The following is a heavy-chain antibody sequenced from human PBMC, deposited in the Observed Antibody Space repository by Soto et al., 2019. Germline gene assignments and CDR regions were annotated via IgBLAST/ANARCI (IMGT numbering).Heavy chain of an antibody. Sequence: SETLSLTCTVSVVSVSSGSNYWSWIRQPPGKGLEWIGYIYSTGNTNYNPALKSRVTVSVDTSTNQFSLKLTSVTAADTAVYYCARGSRRPFPLDVWGQGTTVTVSS. CDR1: VVSVSSGSNY. CDR3: ARGSRRPFPLDV. D-gene: IGHD2-15*01. J-gene: IGHJ6*02. V-gene: IGHV4-61*01. CDR2: IYSTGNT.